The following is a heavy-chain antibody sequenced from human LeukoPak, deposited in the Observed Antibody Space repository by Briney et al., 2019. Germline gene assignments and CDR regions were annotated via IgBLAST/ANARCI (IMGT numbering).Heavy chain of an antibody. Sequence: GGPLRLSCAASGFTFSSYGMHWVRQAPGKGLEGVAFIRYDGSNKYYADLVTGRFTISRDKEKNSLYLQMNSLRAEDTAVYYCAREGLGVRFDYWGQGALVTVSS. J-gene: IGHJ4*02. V-gene: IGHV3-30*02. CDR2: IRYDGSNK. CDR1: GFTFSSYG. CDR3: AREGLGVRFDY. D-gene: IGHD3-10*01.